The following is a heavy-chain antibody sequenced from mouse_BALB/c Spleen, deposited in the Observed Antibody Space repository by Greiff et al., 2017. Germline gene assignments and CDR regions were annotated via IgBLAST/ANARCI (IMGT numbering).Heavy chain of an antibody. J-gene: IGHJ3*01. CDR1: GYSITSCYY. CDR2: ISDDGSN. CDR3: APSILRLLFAY. V-gene: IGHV3-6*02. D-gene: IGHD1-2*01. Sequence: EVQLVESGPGLVKPSQSLSLTCSVTGYSITSCYYWYWIRQFPGTKLEWMGYISDDGSNNYNPSLKNRISITRDTSKNKFFLKLNSVTTEDTATYYRAPSILRLLFAYWGQGTLVTVSA.